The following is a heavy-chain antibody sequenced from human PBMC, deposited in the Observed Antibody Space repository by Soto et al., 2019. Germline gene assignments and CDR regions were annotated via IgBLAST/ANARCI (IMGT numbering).Heavy chain of an antibody. CDR1: GFTFGDYA. V-gene: IGHV3-49*03. CDR2: IRSKAYGGTT. D-gene: IGHD6-13*01. Sequence: PGGSLRLSCTASGFTFGDYAMSWFRQAPGKGLEWVGFIRSKAYGGTTEYAASVKGRFTISRDDSKSIAYLQMNSLKTEDTAVYYCTRVGQYSSSWYVVRNYYYYYGMDVWGQGTTVTVS. CDR3: TRVGQYSSSWYVVRNYYYYYGMDV. J-gene: IGHJ6*02.